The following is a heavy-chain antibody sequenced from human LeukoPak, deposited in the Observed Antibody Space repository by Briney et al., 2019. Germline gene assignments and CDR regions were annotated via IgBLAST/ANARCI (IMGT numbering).Heavy chain of an antibody. CDR3: ARVYYYDSSGYPLYFDY. CDR2: ISSSSSYI. V-gene: IGHV3-21*01. CDR1: GFTFSSYS. D-gene: IGHD3-22*01. Sequence: GGSLRLSCAASGFTFSSYSMNWVRQASGKGLEWVSSISSSSSYIYYADSVKGRFTISRDNAKNSLYLQMNSLRAEDTAVYYCARVYYYDSSGYPLYFDYWGQGTLVTVSS. J-gene: IGHJ4*02.